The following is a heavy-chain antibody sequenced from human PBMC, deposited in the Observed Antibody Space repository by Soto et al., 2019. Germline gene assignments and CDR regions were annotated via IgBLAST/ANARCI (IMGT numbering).Heavy chain of an antibody. CDR2: ISAHIGNT. CDR1: GYTFPGYV. CDR3: ARDSPPVDY. Sequence: QVQRVKSGAEVKKPGASVKFSCKASGYTFPGYVISWVRRAPGQGLEWMGWISAHIGNTKYAQKLQGRVTMTTDTSTSTAYMELRSLRSDDTAVYYCARDSPPVDYWGQGTLVTVSS. J-gene: IGHJ4*02. V-gene: IGHV1-18*01.